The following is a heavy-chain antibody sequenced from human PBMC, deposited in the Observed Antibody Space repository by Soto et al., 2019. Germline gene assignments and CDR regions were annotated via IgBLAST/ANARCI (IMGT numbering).Heavy chain of an antibody. CDR2: VYYSGSI. CDR3: ARQAREGYNSAVY. Sequence: QVQLQESGPGLVKPSETLSLTCTVSGGSISSYYWNWIRQPPGKGLEWIGYVYYSGSISYNPSLKSRVTTSLDTSKNQFSLKLSSVTAADTAVYYCARQAREGYNSAVYWGQGTLVTVSS. J-gene: IGHJ4*02. CDR1: GGSISSYY. V-gene: IGHV4-59*08. D-gene: IGHD5-12*01.